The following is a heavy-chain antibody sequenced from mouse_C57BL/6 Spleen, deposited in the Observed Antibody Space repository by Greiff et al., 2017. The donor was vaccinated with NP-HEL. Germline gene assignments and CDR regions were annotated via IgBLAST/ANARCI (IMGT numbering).Heavy chain of an antibody. J-gene: IGHJ1*03. CDR3: ARPNYYGSSVDWYFDV. D-gene: IGHD1-1*01. CDR2: IDPSDSYT. CDR1: GYTFTSYW. Sequence: QVQLQQPGAELVRPWTSVKLSCKASGYTFTSYWMHWVKQRPGQGLEWIGVIDPSDSYTNYNQKFKGKATLTVDTSSSTAYMQLSSLTSEDSAVYYCARPNYYGSSVDWYFDVWGTGTTVTVSS. V-gene: IGHV1-59*01.